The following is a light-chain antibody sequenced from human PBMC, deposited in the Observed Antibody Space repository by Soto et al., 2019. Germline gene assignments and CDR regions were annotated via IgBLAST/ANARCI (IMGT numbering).Light chain of an antibody. V-gene: IGLV2-14*01. CDR1: SSDVGGYNF. CDR3: SSYTSISTYV. CDR2: DVT. J-gene: IGLJ1*01. Sequence: ALTQPASVSGSPGQSITISCTGTSSDVGGYNFVSWYQQHPDKAPKLMIYDVTNRPSGVSNRFSGSKSGNTASLTISGLQAEDEADYYRSSYTSISTYVFGTGTKVTVL.